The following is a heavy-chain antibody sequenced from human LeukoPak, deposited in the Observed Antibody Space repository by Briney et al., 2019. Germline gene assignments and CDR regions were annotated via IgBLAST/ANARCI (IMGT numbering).Heavy chain of an antibody. CDR3: ARGPGAINDYYMDV. V-gene: IGHV1-8*03. D-gene: IGHD2-2*01. Sequence: ASVKVSCKASGYTFTSYDINWVRQATGQGLEWMGWMNPNNGNTGYAQNFQGRVTITRNTSISTAYMDLSSPRSEDTAVYYCARGPGAINDYYMDVWGKGTTVTVSS. CDR2: MNPNNGNT. CDR1: GYTFTSYD. J-gene: IGHJ6*03.